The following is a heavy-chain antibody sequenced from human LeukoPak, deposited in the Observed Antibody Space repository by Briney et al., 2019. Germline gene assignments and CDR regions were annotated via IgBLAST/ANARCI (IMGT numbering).Heavy chain of an antibody. CDR3: AKDRSSVTNWYFDL. CDR1: GFTFDDYA. D-gene: IGHD4-17*01. J-gene: IGHJ2*01. Sequence: GGSLRLSCAASGFTFDDYAMHWVRQAPGKGLEWVPGISWNSGRIGYADSVKGRFTISRDNAKNSLYLQMNNLRAEDTALYYCAKDRSSVTNWYFDLWGRGTLVAVSS. V-gene: IGHV3-9*01. CDR2: ISWNSGRI.